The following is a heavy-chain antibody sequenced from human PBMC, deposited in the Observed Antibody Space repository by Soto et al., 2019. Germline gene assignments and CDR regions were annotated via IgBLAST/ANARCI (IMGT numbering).Heavy chain of an antibody. CDR2: IWYDGSNK. Sequence: LRLSFAASGFTFSRYGMHWVRQAPGKLLEWVAVIWYDGSNKYYADSVKGRFTISRDNSKNTLYLQMNSLRAEDTAVYYCARVHIAAAEDYYYYGMEVWGQETTGNVSS. V-gene: IGHV3-30*19. D-gene: IGHD6-13*01. CDR3: ARVHIAAAEDYYYYGMEV. J-gene: IGHJ6*01. CDR1: GFTFSRYG.